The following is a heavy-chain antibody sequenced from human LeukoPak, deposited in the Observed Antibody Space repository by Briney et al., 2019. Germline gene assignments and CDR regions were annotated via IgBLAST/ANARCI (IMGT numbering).Heavy chain of an antibody. V-gene: IGHV1-69*01. Sequence: GSSVKVSCKASGGTFSSYVISWVRQAPGQGLEWMGGIIPIFGTANYAQKFQGRVTITADESTSTAYMELSSLRSEDTAVYYCARLDYYDSSGYGTTNDYWGQGTLVTVSS. CDR2: IIPIFGTA. CDR3: ARLDYYDSSGYGTTNDY. D-gene: IGHD3-22*01. CDR1: GGTFSSYV. J-gene: IGHJ4*02.